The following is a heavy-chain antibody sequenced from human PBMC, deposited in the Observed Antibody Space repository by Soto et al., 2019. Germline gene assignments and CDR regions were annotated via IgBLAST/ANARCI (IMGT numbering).Heavy chain of an antibody. V-gene: IGHV3-33*01. Sequence: GGSLRLSCVASGITFSTYGMHWVRQAPGKGLEWVAVIWFDGSTKYYSDSVKGRFLISRDNSKNTLSLQMNSLRAEDTAVYYCASGLDYFDDWGQGTLVTVSS. CDR1: GITFSTYG. CDR2: IWFDGSTK. J-gene: IGHJ4*02. CDR3: ASGLDYFDD. D-gene: IGHD3-16*01.